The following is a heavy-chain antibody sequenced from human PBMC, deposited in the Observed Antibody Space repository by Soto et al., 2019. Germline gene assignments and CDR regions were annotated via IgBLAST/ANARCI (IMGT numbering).Heavy chain of an antibody. J-gene: IGHJ5*02. CDR1: GYTFTSYG. V-gene: IGHV1-18*01. CDR2: ISAYNGNT. D-gene: IGHD3-10*01. CDR3: ARDFDTMVRGVTPGWFDP. Sequence: AAVKVSCKASGYTFTSYGISWVRQAPGQGLEWMGWISAYNGNTNYAQKLQGRVTMTTDTSTSTAYMELRSLRSDDTAVYYCARDFDTMVRGVTPGWFDPCGQGTLVTVSS.